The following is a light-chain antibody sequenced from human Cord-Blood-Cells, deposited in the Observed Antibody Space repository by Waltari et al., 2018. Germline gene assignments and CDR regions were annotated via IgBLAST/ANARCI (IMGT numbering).Light chain of an antibody. V-gene: IGLV2-14*03. CDR2: DVS. J-gene: IGLJ3*02. CDR3: SSYTSSSTLV. CDR1: RREDGGYNY. Sequence: QSAVTPPASVSGSPGQSIPTSCPGTRREDGGYNYASLYQHHPGKAPKLMIYDVSNRPSGVSNRFSGSKSGNTASLTISGLQAEDEADYYCSSYTSSSTLVFGGGTKLTVL.